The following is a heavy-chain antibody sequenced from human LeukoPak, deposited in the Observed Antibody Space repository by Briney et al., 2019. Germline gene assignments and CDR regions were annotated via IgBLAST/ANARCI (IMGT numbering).Heavy chain of an antibody. D-gene: IGHD6-6*01. V-gene: IGHV3-23*01. Sequence: QPGGSLRLSCSACGFTFRSYDMGWVRQAPGKGVEGGSGISGVDVSTSYADSVKGRFTISRDNSKNTLYLRMNSLRAEDTAVYYCAIVIEYSRSFDYWGQGTLVTVSS. J-gene: IGHJ4*02. CDR3: AIVIEYSRSFDY. CDR1: GFTFRSYD. CDR2: ISGVDVST.